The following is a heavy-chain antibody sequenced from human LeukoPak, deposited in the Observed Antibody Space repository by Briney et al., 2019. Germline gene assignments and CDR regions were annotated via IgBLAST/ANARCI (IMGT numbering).Heavy chain of an antibody. CDR2: ISSSGGTI. Sequence: PGGSLRLSCAASGFTFSTYEMNWVRQAPGKGLQWVSHISSSGGTIYYADSVKGRFTISRDNAKNSLYLQMNSLRAEDTAVYYCARLSVWQLPPLYWSQGTLVTVSS. CDR1: GFTFSTYE. V-gene: IGHV3-48*03. D-gene: IGHD6-6*01. J-gene: IGHJ4*02. CDR3: ARLSVWQLPPLY.